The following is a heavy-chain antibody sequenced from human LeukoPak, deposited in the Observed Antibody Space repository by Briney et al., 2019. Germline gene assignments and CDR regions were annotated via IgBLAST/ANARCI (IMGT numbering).Heavy chain of an antibody. CDR3: ARDRITMVRGARTNYMDV. J-gene: IGHJ6*03. D-gene: IGHD3-10*01. CDR2: IYYSGST. V-gene: IGHV4-31*03. Sequence: SETLSLTCTVSGGSISSGVYYWSWIRQHPGKGLEWIGYIYYSGSTYYNPSLKSRVTISVDTSKNQFSLKLSSVTAADTAVYYCARDRITMVRGARTNYMDVWGKGTTVTVSS. CDR1: GGSISSGVYY.